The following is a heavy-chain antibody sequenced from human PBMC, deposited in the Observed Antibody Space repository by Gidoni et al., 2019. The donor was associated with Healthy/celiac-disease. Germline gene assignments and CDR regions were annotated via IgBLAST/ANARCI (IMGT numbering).Heavy chain of an antibody. D-gene: IGHD6-19*01. J-gene: IGHJ4*02. CDR3: AGLWYSSGPGTVPPFDY. Sequence: QVQLVESGGGVVQPGRSLSLSCAAPGFTFSSSAMHWVRQAPGKGLEWVEVISYDGSNKYYADSVKGRFTISRDNSKNTLYLQMNSLRAEDTAVYYCAGLWYSSGPGTVPPFDYWGQGTLVTVSS. V-gene: IGHV3-30-3*01. CDR2: ISYDGSNK. CDR1: GFTFSSSA.